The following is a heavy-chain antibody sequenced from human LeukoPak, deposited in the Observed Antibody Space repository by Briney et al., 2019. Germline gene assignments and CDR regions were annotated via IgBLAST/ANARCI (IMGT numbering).Heavy chain of an antibody. J-gene: IGHJ4*02. CDR3: AVDILTGYVDY. Sequence: PGGSLRLSCAASGFTFSSYAMHWVRQAPGKGLEYVSAISSNGGSTYYANSVKGRFTISRDNSKNTLYIQMGSLRAEDMAVYYCAVDILTGYVDYWGQGTLVTVSS. V-gene: IGHV3-64*01. D-gene: IGHD3-9*01. CDR1: GFTFSSYA. CDR2: ISSNGGST.